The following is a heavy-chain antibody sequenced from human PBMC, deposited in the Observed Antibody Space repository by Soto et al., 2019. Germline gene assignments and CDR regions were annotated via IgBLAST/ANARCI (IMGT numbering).Heavy chain of an antibody. CDR1: GGSVSSGDYY. J-gene: IGHJ4*02. CDR3: ARDADYGSLDY. CDR2: IYYSGST. V-gene: IGHV4-61*08. D-gene: IGHD4-17*01. Sequence: SETLSLTCTVSGGSVSSGDYYWSWIRQPPGKGLEWIGNIYYSGSTNYNPSLKSRATISVDTSKNQFSLKLKYVTAADTAVYYCARDADYGSLDYWGQGTLVTVSS.